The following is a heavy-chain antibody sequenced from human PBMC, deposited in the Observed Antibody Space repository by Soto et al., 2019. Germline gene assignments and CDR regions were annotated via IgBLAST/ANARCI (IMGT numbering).Heavy chain of an antibody. Sequence: QVQVVQSGAEVKGPGSSVKVSCKASGGTLSNTAFSWVRQAPGQGLEWMGGIIPVFGMVNYAHNFQGRVMITADESMRTTYLELSSLRSEDTAVYYCARGRIVVSGSSAYYGMDVWGQETTVTVSS. CDR3: ARGRIVVSGSSAYYGMDV. D-gene: IGHD6-19*01. CDR2: IIPVFGMV. CDR1: GGTLSNTA. J-gene: IGHJ6*02. V-gene: IGHV1-69*01.